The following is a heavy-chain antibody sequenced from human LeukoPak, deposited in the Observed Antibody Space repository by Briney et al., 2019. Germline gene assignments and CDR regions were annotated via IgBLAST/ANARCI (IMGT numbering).Heavy chain of an antibody. J-gene: IGHJ4*02. V-gene: IGHV4-59*01. CDR3: ARYSSSGRMDYFDY. Sequence: SETLSLTCTVSGGSISSYYWSWIRQPPGKGLEWIGYIYYSGSTNYNPSLKSRVTISVDTSKNQFYLKLSSVTAADTAVYYCARYSSSGRMDYFDYWGQGTLVTVSS. D-gene: IGHD6-6*01. CDR2: IYYSGST. CDR1: GGSISSYY.